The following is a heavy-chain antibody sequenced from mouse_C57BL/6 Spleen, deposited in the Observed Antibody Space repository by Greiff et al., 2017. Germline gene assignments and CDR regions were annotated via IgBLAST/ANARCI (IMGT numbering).Heavy chain of an antibody. Sequence: EVKLVASGGGLVKPGGSLKLSCAASGFTFSDYGMHWVRQAPEKGLEWVAYISSGSSTIYYADTVKGRFTISRDNAKNTLFLQMTSLRSEDTAMYYCANWDGDYWGQGTTLTVSS. CDR3: ANWDGDY. V-gene: IGHV5-17*01. CDR1: GFTFSDYG. CDR2: ISSGSSTI. D-gene: IGHD4-1*01. J-gene: IGHJ2*01.